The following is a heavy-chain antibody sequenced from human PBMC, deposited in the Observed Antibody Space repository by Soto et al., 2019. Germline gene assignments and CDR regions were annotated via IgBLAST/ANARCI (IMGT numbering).Heavy chain of an antibody. CDR2: ISSSSSTI. CDR1: GFTFSSYS. D-gene: IGHD6-19*01. J-gene: IGHJ5*02. CDR3: AREADLNWFDP. Sequence: EVQLVESGGGLVQPGGSLRLSCAASGFTFSSYSMNWVRQAPGKGLEWVSYISSSSSTIYYADSVKGRFTISRDNAKNPLYLQMTSLRDEATAVYYCAREADLNWFDPWGQGTLVTVSS. V-gene: IGHV3-48*02.